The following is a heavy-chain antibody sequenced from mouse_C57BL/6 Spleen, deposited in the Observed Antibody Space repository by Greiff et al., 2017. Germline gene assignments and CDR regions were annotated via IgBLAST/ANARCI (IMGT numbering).Heavy chain of an antibody. CDR2: IYPGNSDT. CDR1: GYTFTSYW. D-gene: IGHD1-1*01. V-gene: IGHV1-5*01. J-gene: IGHJ1*03. Sequence: EVQLQQSGTVLARPGASVKMSCKTSGYTFTSYWMHWVKQRPGQGLEWIGAIYPGNSDTSYNQKFKGKAKLTAVTSASTAYMALSSLTNEDSAVYYCTRSYYYGRSNWYFDVWGTGTTVTVSS. CDR3: TRSYYYGRSNWYFDV.